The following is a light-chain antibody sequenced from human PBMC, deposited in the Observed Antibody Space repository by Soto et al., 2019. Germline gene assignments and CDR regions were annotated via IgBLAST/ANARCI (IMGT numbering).Light chain of an antibody. J-gene: IGLJ1*01. CDR3: CSYAGSRTPLI. CDR1: SSDVGSYNL. V-gene: IGLV2-23*02. CDR2: EVS. Sequence: QSALAQAASVSGSPGQSITISCTGTSSDVGSYNLVSWYQQHPGKAPKLMIYEVSKRPSGLSSRFSGSKSGNTASLTISGLQAEDEADYYCCSYAGSRTPLIFGTGTKVTVL.